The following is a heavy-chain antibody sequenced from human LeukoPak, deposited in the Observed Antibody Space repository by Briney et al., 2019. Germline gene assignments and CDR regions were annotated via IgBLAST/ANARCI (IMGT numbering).Heavy chain of an antibody. CDR1: GGSISSYY. Sequence: PSETLSLTCTVSGGSISSYYWSWIRQPPGKGLEWIGYIYYSGSTNYNPSLKSRVTISVDTSKNQFSLKLSSVTAADTAVYYCARHQWLAHRDNWFDPWGQGTLVTVSS. J-gene: IGHJ5*02. V-gene: IGHV4-59*01. CDR2: IYYSGST. CDR3: ARHQWLAHRDNWFDP. D-gene: IGHD6-19*01.